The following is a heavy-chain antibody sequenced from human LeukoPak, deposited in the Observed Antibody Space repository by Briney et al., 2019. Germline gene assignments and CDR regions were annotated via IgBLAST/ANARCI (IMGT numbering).Heavy chain of an antibody. CDR3: ARLDTAMLYFDY. Sequence: PSETLSLTCAVSGGSINSYYWSWIRQPPGKGLEWIAYIYYTGNTNYNPSLGSRVTTSVDTSKNQFSLKLSSVTAADTAVYYCARLDTAMLYFDYWGQGTLVTVSS. V-gene: IGHV4-59*08. CDR2: IYYTGNT. D-gene: IGHD5-18*01. CDR1: GGSINSYY. J-gene: IGHJ4*02.